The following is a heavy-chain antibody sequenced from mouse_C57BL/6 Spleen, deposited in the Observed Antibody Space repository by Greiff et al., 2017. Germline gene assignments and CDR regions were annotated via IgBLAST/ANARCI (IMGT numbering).Heavy chain of an antibody. CDR2: VYPYNGGT. V-gene: IGHV1-36*01. D-gene: IGHD1-1*01. CDR3: TRSDYYGSSPFAD. J-gene: IGHJ3*01. Sequence: VQLKQSGPVLVKPGPSVKISCKASGFTFTDYYMHWVKQSHGKSLEWIGLVYPYNGGTSYNQKFKGKATLTVDTSSSTAYMELNSLPSEDSVGYCGTRSDYYGSSPFADWGQGTLVTVSA. CDR1: GFTFTDYY.